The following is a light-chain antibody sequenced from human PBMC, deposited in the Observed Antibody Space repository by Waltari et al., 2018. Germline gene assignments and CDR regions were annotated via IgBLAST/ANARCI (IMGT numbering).Light chain of an antibody. CDR3: SAYTSRGTLK. V-gene: IGLV2-14*03. Sequence: QSALTQPASVSGSPGQSITISCTGANGNVDVLHFVSWYHQHPGKNPKLIIYDLTERPSGVSSRFSGSKSGSTASLTCSGLQAEDEGDLYCSAYTSRGTLKFGGGTRVTVL. CDR1: NGNVDVLHF. J-gene: IGLJ2*01. CDR2: DLT.